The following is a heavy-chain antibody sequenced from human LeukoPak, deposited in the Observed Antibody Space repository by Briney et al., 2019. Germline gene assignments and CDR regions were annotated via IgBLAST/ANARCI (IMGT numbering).Heavy chain of an antibody. J-gene: IGHJ4*02. CDR1: GFTFSDYY. CDR2: ISSSGSTI. V-gene: IGHV3-11*01. CDR3: ARDWELGRYYFDY. D-gene: IGHD1-26*01. Sequence: GGSLRLSCAASGFTFSDYYMSWIRQAPGKGLEWVSYISSSGSTIYYADSVKGRFTISRDNAKNSLYLQMNSLRAEDTAVYYCARDWELGRYYFDYWGQGTLATVSS.